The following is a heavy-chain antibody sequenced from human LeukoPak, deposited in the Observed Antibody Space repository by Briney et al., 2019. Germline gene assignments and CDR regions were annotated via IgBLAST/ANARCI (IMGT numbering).Heavy chain of an antibody. CDR2: LSYDGNT. J-gene: IGHJ3*02. CDR3: ARDTRDAFDI. V-gene: IGHV4-59*02. Sequence: SETLSLTCSVSGGSVSSYYWSWIRQPPGGGLEWIGHLSYDGNTNYKSSLRSRVTISLDTSKNQFSLKLRSVTAADTAVYYCARDTRDAFDIWGQGTMVTVSS. CDR1: GGSVSSYY.